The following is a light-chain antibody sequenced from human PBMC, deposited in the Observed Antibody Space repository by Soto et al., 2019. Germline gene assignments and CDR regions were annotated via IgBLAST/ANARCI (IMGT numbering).Light chain of an antibody. CDR3: QQYYSYPT. Sequence: AIRMTQSPSSFSASPGDRVTITCRASQGISSYLAWYQQKPGKAPKLLIYAASTWPSGVPARFSGSGSGTDFTLTISCLQSEDFATYYCQQYYSYPTFGPGTKVDIK. CDR2: AAS. CDR1: QGISSY. V-gene: IGKV1-8*01. J-gene: IGKJ3*01.